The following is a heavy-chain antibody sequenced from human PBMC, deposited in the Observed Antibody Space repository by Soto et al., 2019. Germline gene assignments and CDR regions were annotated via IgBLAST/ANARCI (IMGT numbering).Heavy chain of an antibody. J-gene: IGHJ4*02. D-gene: IGHD6-6*01. V-gene: IGHV3-48*03. CDR3: ARDSRGGAARRPTFYY. CDR1: GFTFSSFE. Sequence: LRLSCVGSGFTFSSFEMNWVRQTPGKGLEWLSYIGRSGETIYYADSVKGRFTISRDNAKSSLFLQMTGLRDEDTGIYYCARDSRGGAARRPTFYYWGRGTLVTVSS. CDR2: IGRSGETI.